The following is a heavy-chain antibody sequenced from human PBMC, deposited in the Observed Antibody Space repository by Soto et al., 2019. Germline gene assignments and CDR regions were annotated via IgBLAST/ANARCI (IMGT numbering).Heavy chain of an antibody. CDR2: ISSSSSYI. J-gene: IGHJ6*02. D-gene: IGHD5-12*01. Sequence: WGSLRLSFAASGFAFIRYSMNWVRQAPGKGLEWVSSISSSSSYIYYADSVKGRFTISRDNAKNSLYLQMNSLRAEDTAVYYCARPSLATVPVDYYYGMDVWGQGTTVTVSS. CDR3: ARPSLATVPVDYYYGMDV. CDR1: GFAFIRYS. V-gene: IGHV3-21*01.